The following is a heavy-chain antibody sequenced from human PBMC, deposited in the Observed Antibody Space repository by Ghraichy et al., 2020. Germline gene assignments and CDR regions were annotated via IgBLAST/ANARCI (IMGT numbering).Heavy chain of an antibody. J-gene: IGHJ4*02. CDR2: IYNSGST. Sequence: SETLSLTCAVSGGSISSGGYSWSWIRQPPGKRLEWIGYIYNSGSTNYDPSLKSRLTISVDTSKNQFSLKLSSATAADTAVYYCARDGDGNPYAGFDYWGQGALVTVSS. V-gene: IGHV4-61*08. CDR1: GGSISSGGYS. CDR3: ARDGDGNPYAGFDY. D-gene: IGHD5-24*01.